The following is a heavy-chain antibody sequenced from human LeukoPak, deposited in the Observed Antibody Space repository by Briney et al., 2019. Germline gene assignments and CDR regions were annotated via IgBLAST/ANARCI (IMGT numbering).Heavy chain of an antibody. D-gene: IGHD3-22*01. J-gene: IGHJ4*02. CDR1: GFTFSSYA. V-gene: IGHV3-23*01. Sequence: GGSLRLSCAASGFTFSSYAMSWVRQAPGKGLEWVSAISGSGGSTHYADSVKGRFTISRDNSKNTLYLQMNSLRAEDTAVYYCAKTRRGYYYDSSGYYSYWGQGTLVTVSS. CDR2: ISGSGGST. CDR3: AKTRRGYYYDSSGYYSY.